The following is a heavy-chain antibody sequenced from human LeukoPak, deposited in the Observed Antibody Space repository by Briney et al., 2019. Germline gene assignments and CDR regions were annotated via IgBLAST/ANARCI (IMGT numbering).Heavy chain of an antibody. CDR2: ITSSSTTI. J-gene: IGHJ4*02. CDR1: GFTFTSHS. Sequence: PGGSLRLSCATFGFTFTSHSINWVRQAPGKGLEWVSFITSSSTTIYYADSVKGRFTISRDNAKNSLYLQMNSLRDEDTAVYYCVRVRETALVNIYFDYWSQGTLVTVSS. CDR3: VRVRETALVNIYFDY. D-gene: IGHD2-21*02. V-gene: IGHV3-48*02.